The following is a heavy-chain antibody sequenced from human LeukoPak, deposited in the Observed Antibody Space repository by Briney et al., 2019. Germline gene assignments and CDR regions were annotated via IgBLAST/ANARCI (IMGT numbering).Heavy chain of an antibody. CDR2: IYYSGST. J-gene: IGHJ4*02. D-gene: IGHD2-15*01. CDR1: GYSISSGYY. CDR3: ARGYCSGGSCYDDYFDY. V-gene: IGHV4-61*01. Sequence: SETLSLTCTVSGYSISSGYYWGWIRQPPGKGLEWIGYIYYSGSTNYNPSLKSRVTISVDTSKNQFSLKLSSVTAADTAVYYCARGYCSGGSCYDDYFDYWGQGTLVTVSS.